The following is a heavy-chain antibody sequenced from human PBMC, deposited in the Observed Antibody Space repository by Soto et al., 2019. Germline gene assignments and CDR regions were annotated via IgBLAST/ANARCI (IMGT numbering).Heavy chain of an antibody. J-gene: IGHJ4*02. CDR3: PPLRWGAYGTCRYYYDY. CDR1: GYTLTGLS. D-gene: IGHD2-21*01. Sequence: ASVKVSCKVSGYTLTGLSMHWVRQAPGKGLEWMGGFDPEDGETIYAQKFQGRVTMTEDTSTDTAYMELSSLRSEDTAVYYCPPLRWGAYGTCRYYYDYLGQRPLVTASS. CDR2: FDPEDGET. V-gene: IGHV1-24*01.